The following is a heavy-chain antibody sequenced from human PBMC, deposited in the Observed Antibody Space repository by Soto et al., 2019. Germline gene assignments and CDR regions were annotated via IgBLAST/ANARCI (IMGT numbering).Heavy chain of an antibody. CDR2: INAGNGNT. D-gene: IGHD6-13*01. Sequence: ASLKVSCKASGYTFTSYAMHWVRQAPGQRLEWMGWINAGNGNTKYSQKFQGRVTITRDTSASTAYMELSSLRSEDTAVYYWARDLGPWYSSRPPALGYGGQGPLVTVSS. CDR3: ARDLGPWYSSRPPALGY. CDR1: GYTFTSYA. J-gene: IGHJ4*02. V-gene: IGHV1-3*01.